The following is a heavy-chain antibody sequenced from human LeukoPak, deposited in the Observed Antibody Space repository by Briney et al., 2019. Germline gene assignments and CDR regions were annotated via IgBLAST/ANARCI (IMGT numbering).Heavy chain of an antibody. J-gene: IGHJ4*02. Sequence: SETLSLTCTVSGGSVSSGSYYWSWIRQPPGKGLEWIEYIYYSGSTNYNPSLKSRVTISVDTSKNQFSLKLSSVTAADTAVYYCARHGSSGYLYYFDYWGQGTLVTVSS. CDR1: GGSVSSGSYY. CDR3: ARHGSSGYLYYFDY. D-gene: IGHD3-22*01. V-gene: IGHV4-61*01. CDR2: IYYSGST.